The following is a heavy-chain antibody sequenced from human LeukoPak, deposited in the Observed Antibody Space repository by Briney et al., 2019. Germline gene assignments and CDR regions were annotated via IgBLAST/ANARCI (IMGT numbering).Heavy chain of an antibody. CDR2: IRYDGSNK. CDR3: AKGRLGYYYDSSGYYWGDFDY. D-gene: IGHD3-22*01. V-gene: IGHV3-30*02. CDR1: GLTFSSYG. Sequence: GGSLRLSCAASGLTFSSYGMHWVRQAPGKGLEWVAFIRYDGSNKYYADSVKGRFTISRDNSKNTLYLQMNSLRAEDTAVYYCAKGRLGYYYDSSGYYWGDFDYWGQGTLVTVSS. J-gene: IGHJ4*02.